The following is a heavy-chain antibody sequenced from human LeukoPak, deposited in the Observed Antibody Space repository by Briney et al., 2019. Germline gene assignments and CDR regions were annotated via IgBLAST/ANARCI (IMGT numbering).Heavy chain of an antibody. Sequence: GGSLRLSCAASGFTFDDYTMHWVRQAPGKGLEWVSLISWDGGSTYYADSVKGRFTISRDNSKNSLYLQMNSLRTEDTALYYCAKDESGSYFGACDYWGQGTLVTVSS. CDR3: AKDESGSYFGACDY. D-gene: IGHD1-26*01. CDR1: GFTFDDYT. J-gene: IGHJ4*02. CDR2: ISWDGGST. V-gene: IGHV3-43*01.